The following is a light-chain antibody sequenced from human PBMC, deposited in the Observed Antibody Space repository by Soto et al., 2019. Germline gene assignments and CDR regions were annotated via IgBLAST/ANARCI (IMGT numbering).Light chain of an antibody. CDR2: HAS. Sequence: DIQMTQSPSSLSASIGDRVTITCQASQNITNNLSWYQQKPGKAPNLLIYHASKLAKGVTSRFSGSGSGTDFSFIITSLQREDLATYYCQQYYGLLPLTFGQGTRLEIK. V-gene: IGKV1-33*01. J-gene: IGKJ5*01. CDR1: QNITNN. CDR3: QQYYGLLPLT.